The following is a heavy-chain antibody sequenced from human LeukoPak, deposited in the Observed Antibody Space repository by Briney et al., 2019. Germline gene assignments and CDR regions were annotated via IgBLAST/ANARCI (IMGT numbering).Heavy chain of an antibody. V-gene: IGHV1-2*02. D-gene: IGHD6-19*01. Sequence: ASVKVSCKASGYTFTSYYMHWVRQAPGQGLEWMGWINPNSGGTNYAQKFQGRVTMTRDTSISTAYMELSRLRSDDTAVYYCAREPGIAVAGTMDYWGQGTLVTVSS. CDR2: INPNSGGT. J-gene: IGHJ4*02. CDR1: GYTFTSYY. CDR3: AREPGIAVAGTMDY.